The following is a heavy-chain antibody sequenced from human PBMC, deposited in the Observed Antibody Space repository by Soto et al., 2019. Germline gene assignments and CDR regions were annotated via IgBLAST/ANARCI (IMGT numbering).Heavy chain of an antibody. D-gene: IGHD3-22*01. CDR2: ISAYNGNT. Sequence: ASVKVSWKASGYTFTSYGISWVRQAPGQGLEWMGWISAYNGNTNYAQKLQGRVTMTTDTSTSTAYMELRSLRSDDTAVYYCARDDSSGYHKVCDYWGQGALVTVSS. CDR1: GYTFTSYG. CDR3: ARDDSSGYHKVCDY. V-gene: IGHV1-18*01. J-gene: IGHJ4*02.